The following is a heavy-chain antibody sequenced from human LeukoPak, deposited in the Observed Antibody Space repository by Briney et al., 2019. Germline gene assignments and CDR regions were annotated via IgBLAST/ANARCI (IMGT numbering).Heavy chain of an antibody. CDR3: ARGTSGWSAWYYFDY. CDR2: FSSSSSTI. Sequence: GGSLRLSCAASGFTFSSYSMKWVRQAPGKGVERVSYFSSSSSTISYAASVKGRFTISRDNAKNSLYLQMNSLRAEDTAVYYCARGTSGWSAWYYFDYWGQGTLVTVSS. V-gene: IGHV3-48*01. CDR1: GFTFSSYS. J-gene: IGHJ4*02. D-gene: IGHD6-19*01.